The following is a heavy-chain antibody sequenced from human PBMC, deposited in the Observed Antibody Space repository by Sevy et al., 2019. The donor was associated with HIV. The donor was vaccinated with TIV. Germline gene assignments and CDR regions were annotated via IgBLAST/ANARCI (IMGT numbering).Heavy chain of an antibody. J-gene: IGHJ6*02. V-gene: IGHV3-48*03. CDR1: GFIFSSFE. D-gene: IGHD1-1*01. CDR2: ISTSGSNR. Sequence: GGSLRLSCAASGFIFSSFEMNWVRQAPGKGLEWVSSISTSGSNRYYADSEKGRVTISRDNAKKSLYLQMNSLRAEDTAIYFCAKRGGQYDLGMDVWGQGTTVTVSS. CDR3: AKRGGQYDLGMDV.